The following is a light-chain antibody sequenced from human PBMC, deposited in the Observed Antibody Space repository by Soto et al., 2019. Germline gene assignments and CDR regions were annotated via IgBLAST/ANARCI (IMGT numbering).Light chain of an antibody. V-gene: IGKV3-20*01. J-gene: IGKJ1*01. Sequence: DIVLTQSPGTLSLSPGERATLSCRASQSVSSTYLAWFQQKLGQAPRLLIYDASSRATGIPDRFSGSGSGTDFNLTISRLEPEDFAVYYCHQHGNPPWTFGQGTEVEMK. CDR3: HQHGNPPWT. CDR2: DAS. CDR1: QSVSSTY.